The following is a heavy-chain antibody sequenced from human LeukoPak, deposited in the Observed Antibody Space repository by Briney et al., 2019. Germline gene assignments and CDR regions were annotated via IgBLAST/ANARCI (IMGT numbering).Heavy chain of an antibody. CDR2: IYSGGST. Sequence: GGSLRLSCAASGFTVSSNYMSWVRQAPGKGLEWVSVIYSGGSTYYADSVKGRFTISRDNSKNTLYLQMNSLRAEDTAVYYCARDTGSFPHVSFDIWGQGTMVTVSS. CDR1: GFTVSSNY. CDR3: ARDTGSFPHVSFDI. V-gene: IGHV3-53*01. J-gene: IGHJ3*02. D-gene: IGHD1-26*01.